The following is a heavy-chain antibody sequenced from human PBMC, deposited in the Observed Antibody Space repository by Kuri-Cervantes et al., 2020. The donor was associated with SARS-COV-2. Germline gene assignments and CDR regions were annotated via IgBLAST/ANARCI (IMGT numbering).Heavy chain of an antibody. J-gene: IGHJ6*02. D-gene: IGHD5-24*01. CDR3: ARLGLADGYNFYYHYYGMDV. Sequence: GSLRLSCTVSGGSISSYYWNWIRQPPGKGLEWIGYIYYSGSTNYNPSLKSRVTISVDTSKNQFSLKLSSVTAADTAVYYCARLGLADGYNFYYHYYGMDVWGQGTTVTVSS. V-gene: IGHV4-59*01. CDR2: IYYSGST. CDR1: GGSISSYY.